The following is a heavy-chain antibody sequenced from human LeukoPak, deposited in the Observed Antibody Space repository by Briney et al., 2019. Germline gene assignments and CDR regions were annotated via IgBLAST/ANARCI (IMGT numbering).Heavy chain of an antibody. D-gene: IGHD3-3*01. CDR3: AKGRFLEWLFGDYFDY. CDR2: ISGSGGST. V-gene: IGHV3-23*01. Sequence: GGSLRLSCAASGFTFSNYVMSWVRQAPGKGLEWVSAISGSGGSTYYADSVKGRFTISRDNSKNTLYLQINSLRAEDTAVYYCAKGRFLEWLFGDYFDYWGQGTLVTVSS. CDR1: GFTFSNYV. J-gene: IGHJ4*02.